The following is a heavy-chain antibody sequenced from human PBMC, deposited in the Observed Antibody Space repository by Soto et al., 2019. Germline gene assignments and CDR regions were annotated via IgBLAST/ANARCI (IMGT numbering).Heavy chain of an antibody. D-gene: IGHD1-26*01. V-gene: IGHV3-48*02. Sequence: EVELVESGGGLVQPGGSLRLSCAASGFTFSSYSMNWVRQAPGKGLEWVSYISSSSSTIYYVDSVKGRFTISRDNAKNALYLQRNSLRDEDRAVYYCARDRAGAQYGLDVWGQGTTVTVSS. CDR3: ARDRAGAQYGLDV. CDR1: GFTFSSYS. CDR2: ISSSSSTI. J-gene: IGHJ6*02.